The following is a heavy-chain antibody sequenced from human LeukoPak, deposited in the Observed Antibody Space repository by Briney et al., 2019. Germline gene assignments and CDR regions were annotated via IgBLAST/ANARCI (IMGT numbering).Heavy chain of an antibody. CDR2: INPNSGGT. Sequence: ASVKVSWKASGCTFTGYYMHWMRQAPGQGLEWMGWINPNSGGTNYAQKFQGRVTMTRDTSISTAYMELSRLRSDDTAVYYCARGIRIVVVPAAIRFDYWGQGTLVTVSS. V-gene: IGHV1-2*02. J-gene: IGHJ4*02. CDR1: GCTFTGYY. CDR3: ARGIRIVVVPAAIRFDY. D-gene: IGHD2-2*02.